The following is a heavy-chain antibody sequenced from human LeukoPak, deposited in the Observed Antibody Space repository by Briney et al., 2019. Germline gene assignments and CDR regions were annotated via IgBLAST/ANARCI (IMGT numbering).Heavy chain of an antibody. CDR2: INHSGST. D-gene: IGHD1-26*01. Sequence: SETLSLTCAVYGGSFSGYYWSWIRQPPGKGLEWIGEINHSGSTNYNPSLKSRVTISVDTSKNQFSLKLSSVTAADTAVYYCARHRRRIVGATKSFDYWGQGTLVTVFS. CDR1: GGSFSGYY. V-gene: IGHV4-34*01. CDR3: ARHRRRIVGATKSFDY. J-gene: IGHJ4*02.